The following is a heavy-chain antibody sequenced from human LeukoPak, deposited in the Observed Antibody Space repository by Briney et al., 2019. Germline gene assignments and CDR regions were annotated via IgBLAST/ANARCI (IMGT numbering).Heavy chain of an antibody. CDR1: GGSISSYY. CDR3: ARVGRSYYNEPIDY. V-gene: IGHV4-4*07. J-gene: IGHJ4*02. D-gene: IGHD3-10*01. Sequence: SETLSLTCTVSGGSISSYYWSWIRQPAGTGLEWIGRIYTSGSTNYNPSLKSRVTMSVDTSKNQFSLKLSSVTAADTAVYYCARVGRSYYNEPIDYWGQGTLVTVSS. CDR2: IYTSGST.